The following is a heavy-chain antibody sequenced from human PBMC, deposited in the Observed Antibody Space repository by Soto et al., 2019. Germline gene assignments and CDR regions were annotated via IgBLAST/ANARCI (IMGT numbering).Heavy chain of an antibody. V-gene: IGHV5-10-1*01. D-gene: IGHD2-15*01. CDR3: ASQVSVAAIPDV. Sequence: GESLKISCKGSGYSFTSYWISWVRQMPGKGLEWMGRIDPSDSYTNYSPSFQGHVTISADKSISTAYLQWSSLKASDTAMYYCASQVSVAAIPDVWGQGTTVTVSS. J-gene: IGHJ6*02. CDR1: GYSFTSYW. CDR2: IDPSDSYT.